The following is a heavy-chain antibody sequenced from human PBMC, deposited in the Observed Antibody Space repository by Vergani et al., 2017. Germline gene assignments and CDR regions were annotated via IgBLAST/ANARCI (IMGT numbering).Heavy chain of an antibody. CDR2: ISARYPST. V-gene: IGHV3-23*01. Sequence: EVQLLQSGGGVIQPGGSVRLSCAASGFTFSACPMPWVRQAPGTGLEWVSAISARYPSTYYADSVKGRFTISRDNSKNMLYLQMNSLRAEDTAVYYCARLSYDTTPYLQGGYDCWGQGTLVSVSS. J-gene: IGHJ4*02. CDR1: GFTFSACP. CDR3: ARLSYDTTPYLQGGYDC. D-gene: IGHD3-22*01.